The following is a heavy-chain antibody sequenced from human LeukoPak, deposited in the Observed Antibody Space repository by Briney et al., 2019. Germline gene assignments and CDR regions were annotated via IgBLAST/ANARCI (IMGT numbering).Heavy chain of an antibody. CDR1: GFTFSSYG. CDR3: ARDGGGSSGYYWGLGY. D-gene: IGHD3-22*01. CDR2: ISYDGSNK. Sequence: GGSLRLSCAASGFTFSSYGMHWVRQAPGKGLEWVAVISYDGSNKYYADSVKGRFTISRDNSKNTLFLQMKSLRAEDTAVYYCARDGGGSSGYYWGLGYWGQGTLVTVSS. V-gene: IGHV3-30*03. J-gene: IGHJ4*02.